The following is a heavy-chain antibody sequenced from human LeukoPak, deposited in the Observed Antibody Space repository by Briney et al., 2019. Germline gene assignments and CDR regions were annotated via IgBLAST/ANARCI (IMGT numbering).Heavy chain of an antibody. D-gene: IGHD3-22*01. CDR2: IYTSGST. J-gene: IGHJ5*02. CDR1: GGSISSYY. V-gene: IGHV4-4*07. Sequence: PSETLSLTCTVSGGSISSYYWSWIRQPAGKGLEWIGRIYTSGSTNYNPSLKSRVTMSVDTSKNQFSLKLSSVTAADTAVYYCASYYDSSGTITGDGNWFDPWGQGTLVTVSS. CDR3: ASYYDSSGTITGDGNWFDP.